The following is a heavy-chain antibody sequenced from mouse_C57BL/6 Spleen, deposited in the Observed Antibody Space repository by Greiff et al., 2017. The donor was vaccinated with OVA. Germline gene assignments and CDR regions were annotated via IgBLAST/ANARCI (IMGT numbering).Heavy chain of an antibody. D-gene: IGHD1-1*01. Sequence: VQLKQSGPELVKPGASVKISCKASGYSFTDYNMNWVKQSNGKSLEWIGVINPNYGTTSYNQKFKGKATLTVDQSSSTAYMQLNSLTSEDSAVYDCARSYYGSSYYFDYWGQGTTLTVSS. CDR1: GYSFTDYN. CDR3: ARSYYGSSYYFDY. CDR2: INPNYGTT. J-gene: IGHJ2*01. V-gene: IGHV1-39*01.